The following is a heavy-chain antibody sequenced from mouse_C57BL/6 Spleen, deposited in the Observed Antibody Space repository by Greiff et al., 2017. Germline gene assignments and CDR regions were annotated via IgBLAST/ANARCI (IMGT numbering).Heavy chain of an antibody. CDR2: IDPSDSET. CDR1: GYTFTSYW. J-gene: IGHJ4*01. CDR3: ARDIYSYAMDY. Sequence: QVQLQQPGAELVRPGSSVKLSCKASGYTFTSYWMHWVKQRPIQGLEWIGNIDPSDSETHYNQKFKDKATLTVDKSSSTAYMQLSSLTSDDSAVYYCARDIYSYAMDYWGQGTSVTVSS. V-gene: IGHV1-52*01.